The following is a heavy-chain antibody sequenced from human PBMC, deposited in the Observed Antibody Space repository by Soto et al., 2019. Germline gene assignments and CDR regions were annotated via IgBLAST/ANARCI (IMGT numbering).Heavy chain of an antibody. D-gene: IGHD6-6*01. CDR2: ISYDGSDR. Sequence: PGGSLRLSCEGPGFTFSDYGFHWVRQAPGKGLEWVAMISYDGSDRYYRDSVQGRFTISRDDSKNTVFLQMNSLRSEDTAVYYCARGPDIAARLKYYYYGMDVWGQGTTVTVSS. J-gene: IGHJ6*02. V-gene: IGHV3-30*03. CDR1: GFTFSDYG. CDR3: ARGPDIAARLKYYYYGMDV.